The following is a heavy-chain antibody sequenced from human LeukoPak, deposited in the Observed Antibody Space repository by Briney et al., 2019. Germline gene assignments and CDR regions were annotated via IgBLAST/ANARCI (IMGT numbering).Heavy chain of an antibody. J-gene: IGHJ4*02. CDR1: GFTVSSIY. D-gene: IGHD4-17*01. CDR3: ARDLDYGDYVYGY. V-gene: IGHV3-66*02. CDR2: IYSGGST. Sequence: GGSLRLSCAASGFTVSSIYMSWVRQPPGKGLEWVSVIYSGGSTYYADSVKGRFTISRDNSKNTLYLQMNSLRAEDTAVYYCARDLDYGDYVYGYWGQGTLVTVSS.